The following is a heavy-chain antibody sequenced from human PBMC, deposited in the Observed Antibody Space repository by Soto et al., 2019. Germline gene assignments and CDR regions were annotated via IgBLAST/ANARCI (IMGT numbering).Heavy chain of an antibody. D-gene: IGHD2-2*01. Sequence: SETLSLTCAVYGGSFSGYYWSWIRQPPGKGLEWIGEINHSGSTNYNPSLKSRVTVSVDTSKNQFSLKLSSVTAADTAVYYCAGGQRISGMDVWGQGTTVTVSS. V-gene: IGHV4-34*01. CDR2: INHSGST. CDR1: GGSFSGYY. CDR3: AGGQRISGMDV. J-gene: IGHJ6*02.